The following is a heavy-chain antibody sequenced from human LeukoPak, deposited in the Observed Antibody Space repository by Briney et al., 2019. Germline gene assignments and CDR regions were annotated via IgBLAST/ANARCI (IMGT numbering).Heavy chain of an antibody. J-gene: IGHJ4*02. D-gene: IGHD3-22*01. Sequence: GSSVKVSCKASGGTFSSYAISWVRQAPGQGLEWMGGIIPIFGTANYAQKFQGRVTITADESTSTAYMERSSLRSEDTAVYYCARSGSSGYPYYFDYWGQGTLVTVSS. CDR2: IIPIFGTA. CDR3: ARSGSSGYPYYFDY. CDR1: GGTFSSYA. V-gene: IGHV1-69*01.